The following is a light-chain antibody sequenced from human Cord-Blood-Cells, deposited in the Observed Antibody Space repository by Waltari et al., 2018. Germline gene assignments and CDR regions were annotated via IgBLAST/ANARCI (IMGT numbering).Light chain of an antibody. V-gene: IGLV1-47*01. CDR2: RNN. Sequence: QSVLTQPPSASGTPGQRVTISCSGSSSNIGSNYVYWYQQLPGTAPQLLIYRNNPRPTGVPDRFAGSMSGTSDSLAISGRRSEDEADYYCAAWDDSLSGRVFGGGTKLTVL. J-gene: IGLJ3*02. CDR3: AAWDDSLSGRV. CDR1: SSNIGSNY.